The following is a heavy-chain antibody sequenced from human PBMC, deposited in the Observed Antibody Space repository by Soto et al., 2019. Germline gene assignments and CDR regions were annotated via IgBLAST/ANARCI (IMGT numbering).Heavy chain of an antibody. CDR3: ARVARGYYDSSGYLGTDD. CDR1: GGTFSSYA. V-gene: IGHV1-69*13. CDR2: IIPIFGTA. Sequence: GASVKVSCKASGGTFSSYAISWVRQAPGQGLEWMGGIIPIFGTANYAQKFQGRVTITADESTSTAYMELSSLRSEDTAVYYCARVARGYYDSSGYLGTDDWGQGTLVTVSS. D-gene: IGHD3-22*01. J-gene: IGHJ4*02.